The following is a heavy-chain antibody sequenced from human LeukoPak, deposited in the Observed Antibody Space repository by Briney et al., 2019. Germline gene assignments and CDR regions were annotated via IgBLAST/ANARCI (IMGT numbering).Heavy chain of an antibody. CDR2: INHSGCT. Sequence: SETLSVTCAVYGGTFSGYYWSWIRQPPGKRLEWIGEINHSGCTNYNPSLKSRVTISVDTSKNQFSLKLSSVTAADTAVYYCARGPRDVRYCSSTSCFNWFDPWGQGTLVTVSS. J-gene: IGHJ5*02. D-gene: IGHD2-2*01. V-gene: IGHV4-34*01. CDR1: GGTFSGYY. CDR3: ARGPRDVRYCSSTSCFNWFDP.